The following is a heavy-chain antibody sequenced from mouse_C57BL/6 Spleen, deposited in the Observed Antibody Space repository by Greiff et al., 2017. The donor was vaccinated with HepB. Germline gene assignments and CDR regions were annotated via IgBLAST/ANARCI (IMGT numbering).Heavy chain of an antibody. D-gene: IGHD1-1*01. J-gene: IGHJ4*01. CDR1: GYTFTSYG. V-gene: IGHV1-81*01. CDR2: IYPRSGNT. Sequence: QVQLKQSGAELARPGASVKLSCKASGYTFTSYGISWVKQRTGQGLEWIGEIYPRSGNTYYNEKFKGKATLTADKSSSTAYMELRSLTSEDSAVYFCAILRAMDYWGQGTSVTVSS. CDR3: AILRAMDY.